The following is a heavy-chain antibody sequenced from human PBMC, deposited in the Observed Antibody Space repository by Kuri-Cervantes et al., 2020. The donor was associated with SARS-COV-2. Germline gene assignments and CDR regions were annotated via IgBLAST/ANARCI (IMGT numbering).Heavy chain of an antibody. J-gene: IGHJ4*02. CDR1: GFTFSGHW. D-gene: IGHD1-1*01. CDR2: INPDGSYT. CDR3: VRDGDHWNFDY. V-gene: IGHV3-74*01. Sequence: GESLKISCAASGFTFSGHWIHWVRQAPGKGLVWVSRINPDGSYTNNADSVKGRFTLSRDNAKNMLFLQMNSLRAEDTAVYYCVRDGDHWNFDYWGQGTLVIVSS.